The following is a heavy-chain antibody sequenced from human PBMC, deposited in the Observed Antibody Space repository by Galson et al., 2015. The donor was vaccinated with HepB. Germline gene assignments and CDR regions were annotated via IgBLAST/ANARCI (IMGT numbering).Heavy chain of an antibody. J-gene: IGHJ4*02. CDR1: SASISSFY. CDR2: VSYTGSI. D-gene: IGHD2-15*01. Sequence: ETLSLTCTVSSASISSFYWSWIRQSSGKGLEWIGYVSYTGSIKYSPSLKSRVTISIDTSKNQFSPKLSSVTAADTAVYYCARQKGSLMPFDYWGQGTLVTVSS. V-gene: IGHV4-59*08. CDR3: ARQKGSLMPFDY.